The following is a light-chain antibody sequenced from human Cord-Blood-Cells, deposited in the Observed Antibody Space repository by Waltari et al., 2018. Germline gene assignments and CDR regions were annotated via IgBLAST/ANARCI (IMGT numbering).Light chain of an antibody. CDR1: SSDVGGYNY. CDR2: DVS. J-gene: IGLJ3*02. V-gene: IGLV2-11*01. CDR3: CSYAGSYTWV. Sequence: QSALTQPRSVSGSPGQSVTISCTGTSSDVGGYNYVSWYQQHPVKATKLKIYDVSKRPAGVPDRFYGSKSGNTASLTISGLQAEDDAAYYCCSYAGSYTWVFGGGPKLTVL.